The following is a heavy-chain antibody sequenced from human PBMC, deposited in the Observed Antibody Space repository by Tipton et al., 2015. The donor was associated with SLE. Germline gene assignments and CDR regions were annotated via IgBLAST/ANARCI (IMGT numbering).Heavy chain of an antibody. V-gene: IGHV4-34*01. J-gene: IGHJ5*02. Sequence: TLSLTCAVYGGSFSGYYWSWIRQPPGKGLEWIGEINHSGSTNYNPSLKSRVTISVDPSKNQFSLKLSSVTAADTAVYYCAEPYSSSPWGQGTLVTVSS. CDR3: AEPYSSSP. CDR1: GGSFSGYY. CDR2: INHSGST. D-gene: IGHD6-13*01.